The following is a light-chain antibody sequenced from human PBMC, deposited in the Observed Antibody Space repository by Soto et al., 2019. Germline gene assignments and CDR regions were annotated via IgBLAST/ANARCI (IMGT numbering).Light chain of an antibody. CDR3: QSYDSSLSGVV. CDR1: SSNIGAGYD. V-gene: IGLV1-40*01. Sequence: QSVLTQPPSVSGAPGQRVTISCTGSSSNIGAGYDVHWYQQLPETAPKLLIYVNTNRPSGVPDRFSGSKSGTSASLAITGLQAEDEADYYCQSYDSSLSGVVFGGGTQLTVL. J-gene: IGLJ2*01. CDR2: VNT.